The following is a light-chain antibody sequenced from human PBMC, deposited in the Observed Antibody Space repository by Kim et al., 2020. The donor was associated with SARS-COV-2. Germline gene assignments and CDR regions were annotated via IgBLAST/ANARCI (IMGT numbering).Light chain of an antibody. J-gene: IGKJ2*01. V-gene: IGKV3-20*01. Sequence: EIVLTQSPGTLSLSPGERATLSCRASQSVDSDYLAWYQQKPGQAPRLLIYGTSSRATGIPDSFSGSGSETDFTLTIGRLEPEDFAVYYCQQYGSSPYTFGQGTKLEI. CDR3: QQYGSSPYT. CDR2: GTS. CDR1: QSVDSDY.